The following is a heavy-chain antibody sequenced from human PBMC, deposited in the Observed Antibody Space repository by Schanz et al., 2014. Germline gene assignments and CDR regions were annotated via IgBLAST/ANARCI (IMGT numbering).Heavy chain of an antibody. CDR1: GFTFSSYG. CDR3: ARDYESDLSSPRHDAFDV. D-gene: IGHD3-22*01. Sequence: VQLVESGGGLVQPGGSLRLSCAASGFTFSSYGMHWVRQAPGKGLEWVAIIWYDGSNKYYADSVKGRFTISRDNSKNTLFLQMSSRRAEDAAVYYCARDYESDLSSPRHDAFDVWGQGTMVTVSS. CDR2: IWYDGSNK. V-gene: IGHV3-33*01. J-gene: IGHJ3*01.